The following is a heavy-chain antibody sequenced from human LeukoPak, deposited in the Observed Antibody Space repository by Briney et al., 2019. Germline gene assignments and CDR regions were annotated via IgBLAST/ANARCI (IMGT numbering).Heavy chain of an antibody. Sequence: SETLSLTCTVSGGSISSGGYYWSWIRQHPGKGLEWIGYIYYSGSTYYNPSLKSRVTISVDTSKNQFSLKLSSVTAADTAVYYCARERRFRSGYYFDYWGQGTLVTVSS. CDR3: ARERRFRSGYYFDY. D-gene: IGHD3-3*01. CDR2: IYYSGST. CDR1: GGSISSGGYY. J-gene: IGHJ4*02. V-gene: IGHV4-31*03.